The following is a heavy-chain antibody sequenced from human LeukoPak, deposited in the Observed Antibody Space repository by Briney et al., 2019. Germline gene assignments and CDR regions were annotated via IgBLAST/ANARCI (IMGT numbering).Heavy chain of an antibody. CDR2: IKMKTDGGTT. CDR1: GFTVSSNY. Sequence: GGSLRLSCAASGFTVSSNYMSWVRQAPGKGLEWVGRIKMKTDGGTTDYAAPVKGRFTISRDDSKNTLYLQMNRLKMEDTAVYYCTTDDYGDYYFDYWGQGTLVTVSS. J-gene: IGHJ4*02. D-gene: IGHD4-17*01. V-gene: IGHV3-15*01. CDR3: TTDDYGDYYFDY.